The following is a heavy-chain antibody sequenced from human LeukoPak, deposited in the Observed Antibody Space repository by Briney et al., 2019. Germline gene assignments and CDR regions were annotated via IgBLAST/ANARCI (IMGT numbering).Heavy chain of an antibody. CDR3: ARDRGDSSWYNRFDY. CDR2: ISSSDNTI. V-gene: IGHV3-11*04. J-gene: IGHJ4*02. Sequence: GGSLRLSCAASGFTFSDYYMSWIRQAPGKGLEWVSYISSSDNTIYYADSVKGRFTISRDNAENSLYLQMNSLRAEDTAVYYCARDRGDSSWYNRFDYWGQGTLVTVSS. D-gene: IGHD6-13*01. CDR1: GFTFSDYY.